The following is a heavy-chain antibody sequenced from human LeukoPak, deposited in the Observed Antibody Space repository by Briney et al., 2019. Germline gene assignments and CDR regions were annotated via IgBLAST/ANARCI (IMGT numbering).Heavy chain of an antibody. CDR3: ARVGVVYYYDSSGNDAFDI. J-gene: IGHJ3*02. V-gene: IGHV3-21*01. CDR2: ISSSSSYI. CDR1: GFTFSSYS. Sequence: PGGSLRLSCAASGFTFSSYSMNWVRQAPGKGLEWVSSISSSSSYIYYADSVKGRFTISRDNAKNSLYLQMNSLRAEDTAVYYCARVGVVYYYDSSGNDAFDIWGQGTMVTVSS. D-gene: IGHD3-22*01.